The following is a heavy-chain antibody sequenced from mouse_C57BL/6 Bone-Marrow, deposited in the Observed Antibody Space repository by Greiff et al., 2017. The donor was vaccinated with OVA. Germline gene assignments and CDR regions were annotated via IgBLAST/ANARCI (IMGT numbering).Heavy chain of an antibody. V-gene: IGHV1-61*01. CDR2: IYPSDSET. CDR3: ARGQLRLREDAMDY. Sequence: QVQLQQPGAELVRPGSSVKLSCKASGYTFTSYWMDWVKQRPGQGLEWIGNIYPSDSETHYNQKFKDKATLTVDKSSSTAYMQLCSLTSEDSAVYYCARGQLRLREDAMDYWGQGTSVTVSS. D-gene: IGHD3-2*02. J-gene: IGHJ4*01. CDR1: GYTFTSYW.